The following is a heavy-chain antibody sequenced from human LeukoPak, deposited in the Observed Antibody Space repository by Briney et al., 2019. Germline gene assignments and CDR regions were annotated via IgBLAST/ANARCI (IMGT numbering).Heavy chain of an antibody. D-gene: IGHD6-19*01. CDR1: GFTFDDYT. J-gene: IGHJ4*02. CDR2: ISWDGGST. Sequence: GGSLRLSCAASGFTFDDYTMHWVRPTPGKGLEWVSLISWDGGSTYYADSVKGRFTISRDNSKKSLYVQMNSLRTEDTALYYCAKSGGRGSGSVYYFDYWGQGTLVTVSS. V-gene: IGHV3-43*01. CDR3: AKSGGRGSGSVYYFDY.